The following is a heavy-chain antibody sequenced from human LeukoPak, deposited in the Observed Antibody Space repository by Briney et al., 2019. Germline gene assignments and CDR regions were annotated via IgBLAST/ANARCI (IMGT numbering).Heavy chain of an antibody. CDR2: ISGSGGST. Sequence: GSLRLSCAASGFTFSSYAMSWVRQAPGKGLEWVSAISGSGGSTYYADSVKGRFTISRDNSKNTLYLQMNSLRAEDTVVYYCAAYSYGSGADYWGQGTLVTVSS. CDR1: GFTFSSYA. V-gene: IGHV3-23*01. CDR3: AAYSYGSGADY. J-gene: IGHJ4*02. D-gene: IGHD5-18*01.